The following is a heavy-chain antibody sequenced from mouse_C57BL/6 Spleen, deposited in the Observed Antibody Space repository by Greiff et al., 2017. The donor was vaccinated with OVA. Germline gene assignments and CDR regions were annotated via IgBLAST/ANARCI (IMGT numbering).Heavy chain of an antibody. CDR2: INPNNGGT. CDR1: GYTFTDYY. D-gene: IGHD2-12*01. CDR3: ARWFYDNYAMDY. J-gene: IGHJ4*01. V-gene: IGHV1-26*01. Sequence: EVQLQQSGPELVKPGASVKISCKASGYTFTDYYMNWVKQSHGKSLEWIGDINPNNGGTSYNQKFKGKATLTVDKSSSTAYMELRSLTSEDSAVYYCARWFYDNYAMDYWGQGTSVTVSS.